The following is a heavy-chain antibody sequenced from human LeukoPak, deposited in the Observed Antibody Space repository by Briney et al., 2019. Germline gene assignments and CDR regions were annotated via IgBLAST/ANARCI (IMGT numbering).Heavy chain of an antibody. CDR1: GFTVSTTY. CDR3: ARDLGTNDAFDI. D-gene: IGHD7-27*01. J-gene: IGHJ3*02. Sequence: GGSLRLSCAASGFTVSTTYMSWVRQAPGKGLEWVSIISVKGRFTISRDNSKNTVYLQMNSLRAEDTAVYFCARDLGTNDAFDIWGQGTMLTVSS. CDR2: I. V-gene: IGHV3-53*01.